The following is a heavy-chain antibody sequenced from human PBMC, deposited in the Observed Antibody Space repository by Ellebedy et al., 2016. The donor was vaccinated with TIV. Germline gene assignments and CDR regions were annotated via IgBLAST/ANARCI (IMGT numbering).Heavy chain of an antibody. CDR1: GFSLSTSGVG. J-gene: IGHJ3*01. D-gene: IGHD2-21*01. CDR2: IYWSDVR. CDR3: VHRISTSDWMYHAFDF. V-gene: IGHV2-5*01. Sequence: SGPTLVRPTQTLTLTCTFSGFSLSTSGVGVGWVRQPPGKALEWLALIYWSDVRGYSPSLKSRLTITKDTSKNQVVLSMTNMDPVDTATYYCVHRISTSDWMYHAFDFWGQGTMVTVSS.